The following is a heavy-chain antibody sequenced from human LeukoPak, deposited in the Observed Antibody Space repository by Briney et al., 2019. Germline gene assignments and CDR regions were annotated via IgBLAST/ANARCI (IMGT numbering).Heavy chain of an antibody. Sequence: GASVKVSCKASGGTFSSCAISWVRQAPGQGLEWMGGIIPIFGTANYAQKFQGRVTITADESTSTAYMELSSLRSEDTAVYYCARTSHYYDSSGAAADYWGQGTLVTVSS. J-gene: IGHJ4*02. D-gene: IGHD3-22*01. CDR2: IIPIFGTA. CDR3: ARTSHYYDSSGAAADY. V-gene: IGHV1-69*13. CDR1: GGTFSSCA.